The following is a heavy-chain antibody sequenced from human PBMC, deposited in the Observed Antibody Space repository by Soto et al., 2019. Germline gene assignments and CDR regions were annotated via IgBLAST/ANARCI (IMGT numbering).Heavy chain of an antibody. J-gene: IGHJ5*02. D-gene: IGHD6-13*01. V-gene: IGHV4-4*07. CDR2: IFANGHT. CDR3: VASLAASGLNWLDP. CDR1: GGSISEKY. Sequence: SETLSLTCIFSGGSISEKYWNWVRQPPGKGLEWIGLIFANGHTDYNPSLKSRVTMSVDASKNQFSLRLTSMTAADTAVYYCVASLAASGLNWLDPWGRGTLVTVSS.